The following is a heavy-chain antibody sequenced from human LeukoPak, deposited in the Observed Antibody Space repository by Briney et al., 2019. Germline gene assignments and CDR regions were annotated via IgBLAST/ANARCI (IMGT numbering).Heavy chain of an antibody. D-gene: IGHD6-13*01. J-gene: IGHJ4*02. CDR1: GYTFTSYG. CDR2: ITAYNGNT. Sequence: RGASVKVSCKTSGYTFTSYGISWVRQAPGQGLEWMGWITAYNGNTNYVQKLQGRVTMTTDTSTSTAYMELSSRRSEDTAVYYCATDGYSSSWSYIDYWGQGTLVTVSS. V-gene: IGHV1-18*01. CDR3: ATDGYSSSWSYIDY.